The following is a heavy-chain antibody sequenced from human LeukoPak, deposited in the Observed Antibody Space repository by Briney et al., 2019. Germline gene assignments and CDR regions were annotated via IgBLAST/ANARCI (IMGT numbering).Heavy chain of an antibody. CDR1: GGSFSGYY. J-gene: IGHJ4*02. CDR3: ARGGGSEERRFDY. D-gene: IGHD1-1*01. V-gene: IGHV4-34*01. Sequence: PSETLSLTCAVYGGSFSGYYWSWIRQPPGKGLEWIGSIYYSGSTYYNPSLKSRVTISVDTSKNQYSLKLSSVTAADTAVYYCARGGGSEERRFDYWGQGTLVTVSS. CDR2: IYYSGST.